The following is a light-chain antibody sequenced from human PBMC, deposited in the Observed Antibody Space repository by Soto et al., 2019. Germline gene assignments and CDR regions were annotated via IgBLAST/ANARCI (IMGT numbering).Light chain of an antibody. CDR2: DVS. V-gene: IGLV2-14*01. CDR3: SAQSISSPL. J-gene: IGLJ3*02. CDR1: SSDVGAYIY. Sequence: QSALTQPASVSGSPGQSITISCTGTSSDVGAYIYVSWYQQRPGKAPKLMIYDVSVRPSGVSNRLSGSKSGNTASLTISGLQAADEADYYCSAQSISSPLFGGGTKLTVL.